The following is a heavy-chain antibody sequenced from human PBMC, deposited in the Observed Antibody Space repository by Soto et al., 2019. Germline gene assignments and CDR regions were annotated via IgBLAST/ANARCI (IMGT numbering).Heavy chain of an antibody. J-gene: IGHJ4*02. D-gene: IGHD6-13*01. CDR2: VSSTGST. CDR1: GASITQYG. Sequence: SETLSLTCTVSGASITQYGWNWIRQSPGKGLEWIVSVSSTGSTVFNPSLTSRVTVSLDTSKNQFSLTLNSVTAADTAVYYCARGGGSPYHNHKFDFWGRGTLVTVSS. CDR3: ARGGGSPYHNHKFDF. V-gene: IGHV4-59*01.